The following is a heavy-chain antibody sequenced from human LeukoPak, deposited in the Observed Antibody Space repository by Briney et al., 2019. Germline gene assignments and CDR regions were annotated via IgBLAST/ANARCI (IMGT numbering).Heavy chain of an antibody. CDR3: ARDIIAAAGTLDY. Sequence: PGGSLRLSCAASGFTFSSYSMNWVRQAPGKGLEWVSSISSSSSYIYYADSVKGRFTISRDNAKNSLYLQMNSLRAEDTAVYYCARDIIAAAGTLDYWGQGTLVTVSS. V-gene: IGHV3-21*01. CDR2: ISSSSSYI. CDR1: GFTFSSYS. J-gene: IGHJ4*02. D-gene: IGHD6-13*01.